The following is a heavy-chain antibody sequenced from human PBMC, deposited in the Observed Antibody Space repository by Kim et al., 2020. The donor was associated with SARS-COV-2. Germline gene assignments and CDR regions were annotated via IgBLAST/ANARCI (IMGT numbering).Heavy chain of an antibody. CDR2: INPNSGGT. Sequence: ASVKVSCKASGYTFTGYYMHWVRQAPGQGLEWMGRINPNSGGTNYAQKFQGRVTMTRDTSISTAYMELSRLRSDDTAVYYRATQRTYGGKSPFDYWGQGTLVTGSS. V-gene: IGHV1-2*06. D-gene: IGHD4-17*01. CDR1: GYTFTGYY. CDR3: ATQRTYGGKSPFDY. J-gene: IGHJ4*02.